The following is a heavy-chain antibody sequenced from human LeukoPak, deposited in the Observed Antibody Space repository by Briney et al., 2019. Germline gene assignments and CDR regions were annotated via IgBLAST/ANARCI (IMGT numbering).Heavy chain of an antibody. CDR3: AYQWHLDY. V-gene: IGHV3-53*01. D-gene: IGHD6-19*01. Sequence: PGRSLRLSCAASGFTVSSNYMSWVRQAPGKGLEWVSVIYSGGRTYYADSVKGRFTISRDNSKNRLYLQMNSLRAEDTAVYYCAYQWHLDYWGQGTLVTVSS. CDR2: IYSGGRT. J-gene: IGHJ4*02. CDR1: GFTVSSNY.